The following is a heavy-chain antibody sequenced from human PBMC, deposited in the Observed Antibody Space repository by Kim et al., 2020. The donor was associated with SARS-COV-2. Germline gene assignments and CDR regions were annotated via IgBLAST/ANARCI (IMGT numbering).Heavy chain of an antibody. Sequence: ASVKVSCKVSGYTLTELSMHWVRQAPGKGLEWMGGFDPEDGETIYAQKFQGRVTMTEDTSTDTAYMELSSLRAEDTAVYYCAKSITIFRGFDPWGQGTLVTVSS. CDR1: GYTLTELS. D-gene: IGHD3-3*01. CDR2: FDPEDGET. J-gene: IGHJ5*02. CDR3: AKSITIFRGFDP. V-gene: IGHV1-24*01.